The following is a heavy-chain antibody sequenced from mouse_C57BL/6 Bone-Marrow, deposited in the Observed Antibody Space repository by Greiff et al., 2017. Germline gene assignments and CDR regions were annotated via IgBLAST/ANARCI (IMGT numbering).Heavy chain of an antibody. D-gene: IGHD2-1*01. CDR2: IDPENGDT. CDR3: TTTGNRHCWYFDV. CDR1: GFNIKDDY. Sequence: VQLKQSGAELVRPGASVKLSCTASGFNIKDDYMHWVKQRPEQGLEWIGWIDPENGDTEYASKFQGKATITADTSSNTAYLQLRSLTSEDTAVYYCTTTGNRHCWYFDVWGTGTTVPVSS. J-gene: IGHJ1*03. V-gene: IGHV14-4*01.